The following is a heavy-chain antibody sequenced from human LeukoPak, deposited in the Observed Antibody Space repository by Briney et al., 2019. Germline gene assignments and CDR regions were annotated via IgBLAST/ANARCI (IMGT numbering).Heavy chain of an antibody. Sequence: SAPLSLTCTVSGASIRSYYWSWIRPPPGKGLEWIAYMYYSETPNYNPSLKSRVSMSGDTSRNQFSLKLNSVTAADTAVYYCARSYDTNNRQRFDYWGQGILVTVSP. CDR2: MYYSETP. CDR1: GASIRSYY. V-gene: IGHV4-59*08. J-gene: IGHJ4*02. CDR3: ARSYDTNNRQRFDY. D-gene: IGHD3-22*01.